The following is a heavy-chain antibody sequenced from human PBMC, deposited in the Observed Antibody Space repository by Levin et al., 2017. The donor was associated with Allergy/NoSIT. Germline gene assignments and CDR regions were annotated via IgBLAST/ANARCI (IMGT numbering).Heavy chain of an antibody. D-gene: IGHD2-21*02. Sequence: SGPTLVKPTQTLTLTCTFSGFSLSTSGVGVGWIRQPPGKALEWLALIYWDDDKRYSPSLKSRLTITKDTSKNQVVLTMTNMDPVDTATYYCAHSPSVECGGDCYADAFDIWGQGTMVTVSS. CDR1: GFSLSTSGVG. V-gene: IGHV2-5*02. CDR3: AHSPSVECGGDCYADAFDI. J-gene: IGHJ3*02. CDR2: IYWDDDK.